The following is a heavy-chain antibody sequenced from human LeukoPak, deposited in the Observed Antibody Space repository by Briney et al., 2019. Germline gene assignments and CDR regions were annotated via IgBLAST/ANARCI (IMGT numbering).Heavy chain of an antibody. D-gene: IGHD1-26*01. V-gene: IGHV3-21*04. CDR2: ISSSSSYI. Sequence: PGGSLRLSCAASRFTFSSYSMNWVRQAPGKGLEWVSSISSSSSYIYYADSVKGRFTISRDNSKNTLYLQMNSLRAEDTAVYYCARDLRAPSGSYVDYWGQGTLVTVSS. J-gene: IGHJ4*02. CDR3: ARDLRAPSGSYVDY. CDR1: RFTFSSYS.